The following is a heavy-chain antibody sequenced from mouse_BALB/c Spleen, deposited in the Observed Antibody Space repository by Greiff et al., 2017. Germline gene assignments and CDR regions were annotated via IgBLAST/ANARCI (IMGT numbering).Heavy chain of an antibody. J-gene: IGHJ2*01. V-gene: IGHV5-6-4*01. Sequence: EVKLVESGGGLVKPGGSLKLSCAASGFTFSSYTMSWVRQTPEKRLEWVATISSGGSYTYYPDSVKGRFTISRDNAKNTLYLQMSSLKSEDTAMYYCTRASTTVEYYFDYWGQGTTLTVSS. CDR3: TRASTTVEYYFDY. D-gene: IGHD1-1*01. CDR2: ISSGGSYT. CDR1: GFTFSSYT.